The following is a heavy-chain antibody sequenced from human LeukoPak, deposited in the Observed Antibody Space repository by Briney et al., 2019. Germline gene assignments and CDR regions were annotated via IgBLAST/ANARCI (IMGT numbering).Heavy chain of an antibody. D-gene: IGHD2-2*01. CDR3: AREAHSSTSSFES. V-gene: IGHV1-69*13. Sequence: GASAKVSCKASGGTFSSYVISWVRQAPGQGLEWMGGIIPKFGTANYAQKFQGRVTITADESTSTAYMELSSLRSEDTAVYYCAREAHSSTSSFESWGQGTLVTVSS. J-gene: IGHJ4*02. CDR2: IIPKFGTA. CDR1: GGTFSSYV.